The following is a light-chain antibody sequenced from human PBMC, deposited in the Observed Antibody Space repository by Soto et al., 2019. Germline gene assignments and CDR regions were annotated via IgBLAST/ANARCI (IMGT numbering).Light chain of an antibody. V-gene: IGKV1-5*03. CDR1: QSVSTW. CDR3: QQYDSYPLT. J-gene: IGKJ4*01. CDR2: KAS. Sequence: DIQMTQSPSTLSASVGDRVTITCRASQSVSTWFAWYQQKPGKAPDLLIFKASRLQSGVPSRFSGSGSGTEFTLTISSLQPDDFAIYYCQQYDSYPLTFGGGTRVDIK.